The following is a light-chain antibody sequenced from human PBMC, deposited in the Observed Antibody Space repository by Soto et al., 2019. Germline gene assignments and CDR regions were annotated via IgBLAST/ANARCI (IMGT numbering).Light chain of an antibody. Sequence: IQLTQSPSSLSASVGDRVTLTCRASQPISSFLAWYQQKPGKAPQLLIYAASSLESGVPSRFSGSGSGTEFTLTISSLQPDDFATYYCQQYNSYSWTFGQGTKVDI. CDR3: QQYNSYSWT. CDR1: QPISSF. J-gene: IGKJ1*01. CDR2: AAS. V-gene: IGKV1-9*01.